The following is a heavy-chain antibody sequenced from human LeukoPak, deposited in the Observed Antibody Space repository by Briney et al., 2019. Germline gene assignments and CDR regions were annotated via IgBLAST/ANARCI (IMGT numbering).Heavy chain of an antibody. Sequence: SETLSLTCTVSGGPISSYYWSWIRQPPGKGLEWIGYIYYSGSTNYNPSLKSRVTISVDTSKNQFSLKLSSVTAADTAVYYCARGGLSRAAGTGEFDYWGQGTLVTVSS. D-gene: IGHD6-13*01. J-gene: IGHJ4*02. V-gene: IGHV4-59*01. CDR1: GGPISSYY. CDR2: IYYSGST. CDR3: ARGGLSRAAGTGEFDY.